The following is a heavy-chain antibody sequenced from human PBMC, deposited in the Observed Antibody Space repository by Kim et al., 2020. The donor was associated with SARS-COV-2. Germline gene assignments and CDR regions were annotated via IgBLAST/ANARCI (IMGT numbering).Heavy chain of an antibody. D-gene: IGHD3-10*01. Sequence: DAVKGRFTISRDNAKNSLYLQMNSLRAEDTAVYYCARAHYYGSGSSWFDPWGQGTLVTVSS. V-gene: IGHV3-7*01. CDR3: ARAHYYGSGSSWFDP. J-gene: IGHJ5*02.